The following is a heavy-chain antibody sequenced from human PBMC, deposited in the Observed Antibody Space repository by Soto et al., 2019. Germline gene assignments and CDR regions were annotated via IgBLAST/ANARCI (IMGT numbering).Heavy chain of an antibody. J-gene: IGHJ4*02. CDR1: GGTFSSYA. D-gene: IGHD2-2*02. CDR3: ARGGYCSSTSCYTVFDY. CDR2: IIPIFGTA. Sequence: SVKVSCKASGGTFSSYAISWVRQAPGQGLEWMGGIIPIFGTANYAQKFQGRVTITTDKSTSTAYMELSSLRSEDTAVYYCARGGYCSSTSCYTVFDYWGQGTLVTVS. V-gene: IGHV1-69*05.